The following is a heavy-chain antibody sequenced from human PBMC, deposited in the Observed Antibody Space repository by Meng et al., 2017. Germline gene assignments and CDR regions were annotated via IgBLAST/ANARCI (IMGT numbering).Heavy chain of an antibody. CDR1: GGSIRSSNW. CDR3: ARVVAATTLFLDY. Sequence: QLAASGPGLGKPSGTLSLTCAVSGGSIRSSNWWSWVRQPPGKGLEWIGEIYHSGSTNYNPSLKSRVTISVDKSKNQFSLKLSSVTAADTAVYYCARVVAATTLFLDYWGQGTLVTVSS. CDR2: IYHSGST. J-gene: IGHJ4*02. D-gene: IGHD2-15*01. V-gene: IGHV4-4*02.